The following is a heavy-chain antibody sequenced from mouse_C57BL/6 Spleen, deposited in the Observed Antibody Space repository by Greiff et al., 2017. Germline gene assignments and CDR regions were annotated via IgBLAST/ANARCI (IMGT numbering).Heavy chain of an antibody. D-gene: IGHD2-1*01. CDR2: ISYDGSN. J-gene: IGHJ2*01. CDR1: GYSITSGYY. CDR3: ASRPYGNYECDY. Sequence: EVKLMESGPGLVKPSQSLSLTCSVTGYSITSGYYWNWIRQFPGNKLEWMGYISYDGSNNYNPSLKNRISITRDTSKNQFFLKLNSVTTEDTATYYCASRPYGNYECDYWGQGTTLTVSS. V-gene: IGHV3-6*01.